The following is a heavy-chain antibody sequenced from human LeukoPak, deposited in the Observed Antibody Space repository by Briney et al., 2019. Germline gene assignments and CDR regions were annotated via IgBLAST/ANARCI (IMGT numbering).Heavy chain of an antibody. Sequence: GGALRLSCAASEFTFSSYLMIWVRQAPGKGLEWVANIKQDGSEKYYLDSVKGRFTISRDNAKNSLYLQMNSLRAEDTAVYSCARGGPYYYYGMDVWGKGTTVTVSS. CDR2: IKQDGSEK. V-gene: IGHV3-7*03. CDR3: ARGGPYYYYGMDV. J-gene: IGHJ6*04. CDR1: EFTFSSYL.